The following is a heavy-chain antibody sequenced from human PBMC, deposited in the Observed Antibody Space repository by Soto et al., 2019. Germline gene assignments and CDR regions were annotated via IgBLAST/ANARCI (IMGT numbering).Heavy chain of an antibody. V-gene: IGHV3-23*01. Sequence: GGSLRLSCAASGFTFGSYAMSWVRQAPGKGLEWVSHISGSGERTYYADSVKGRFTISRDNSNITLYVQMNSLRAEDTAVYYCARLRGYQYGNDFDYWGQGTLVTVSS. CDR1: GFTFGSYA. CDR3: ARLRGYQYGNDFDY. D-gene: IGHD3-16*01. CDR2: ISGSGERT. J-gene: IGHJ4*02.